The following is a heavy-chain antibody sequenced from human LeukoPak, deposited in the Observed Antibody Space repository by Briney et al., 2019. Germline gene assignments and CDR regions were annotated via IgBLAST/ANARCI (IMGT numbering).Heavy chain of an antibody. Sequence: GRSLRLSCAASGFTFDDYAMHWVRQAPGKGLEWVSGISWNSGGIGYADSVKGRFTISRDNAKNSLYLQMNSLRAEDMALYYCAKGLSSGWLDWFDPWGQGTLVTVSS. D-gene: IGHD6-19*01. CDR1: GFTFDDYA. CDR2: ISWNSGGI. CDR3: AKGLSSGWLDWFDP. V-gene: IGHV3-9*03. J-gene: IGHJ5*02.